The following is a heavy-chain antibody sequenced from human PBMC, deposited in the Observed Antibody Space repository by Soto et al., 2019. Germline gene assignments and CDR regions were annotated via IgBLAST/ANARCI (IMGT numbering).Heavy chain of an antibody. CDR3: AVHLGQNYYRLDV. V-gene: IGHV3-23*01. D-gene: IGHD1-26*01. Sequence: EVQLLESGGGWVQPGGSLRLSCAASGFTFSNFVMSWVRQVPGKGLEWVSAITGSGGSAYYADSVKGRFTISRDNSKSTVFLEMSSLGAADTAVYYCAVHLGQNYYRLDVWGQGTTLTVSS. J-gene: IGHJ6*02. CDR2: ITGSGGSA. CDR1: GFTFSNFV.